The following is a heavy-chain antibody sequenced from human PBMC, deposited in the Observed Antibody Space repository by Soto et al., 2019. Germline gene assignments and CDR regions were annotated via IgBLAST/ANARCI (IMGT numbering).Heavy chain of an antibody. Sequence: PSETLSLTCAVSGGSISSGGYSWSWIRQPPGKGLEWIGYIYHSGSTYYNPSLKSRLTISKDSSKNQVVLTMTNMGPMDTGTYYCARKGPEDWPLDYWGQGTLVTVSS. V-gene: IGHV4-30-2*02. CDR3: ARKGPEDWPLDY. CDR2: IYHSGST. CDR1: GGSISSGGYS. J-gene: IGHJ4*02. D-gene: IGHD3-9*01.